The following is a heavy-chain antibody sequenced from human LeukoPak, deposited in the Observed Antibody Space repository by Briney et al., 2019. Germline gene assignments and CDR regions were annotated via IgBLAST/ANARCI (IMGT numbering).Heavy chain of an antibody. CDR2: IYTSGST. CDR1: GGSISSGSYY. V-gene: IGHV4-61*02. D-gene: IGHD3-9*01. CDR3: ARRRGDFLTGFDY. Sequence: SETLSLTCTVSGGSISSGSYYWSWIRQPAGKGLEWIGRIYTSGSTNYNPSLKSRVTISVDTSKNQFSLKLSSVTAADTAVYYCARRRGDFLTGFDYWGQGTLVTVSS. J-gene: IGHJ4*02.